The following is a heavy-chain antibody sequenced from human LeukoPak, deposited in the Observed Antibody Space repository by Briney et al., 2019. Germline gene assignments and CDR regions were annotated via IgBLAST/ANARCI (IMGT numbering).Heavy chain of an antibody. CDR1: GYSFTSYW. J-gene: IGHJ4*02. CDR3: LSLVLIPC. D-gene: IGHD3-9*01. Sequence: GESLKISCKASGYSFTSYWIGWVRQMPGKGLEWMGIIYPDDSDTRYSPSFQGQVTISADKSINTAYLQWSGLKASDTAMYFCLSLVLIPCWGQGTLVTVSS. CDR2: IYPDDSDT. V-gene: IGHV5-51*01.